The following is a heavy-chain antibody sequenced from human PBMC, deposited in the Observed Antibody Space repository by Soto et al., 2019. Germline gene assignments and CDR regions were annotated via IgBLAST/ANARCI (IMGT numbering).Heavy chain of an antibody. J-gene: IGHJ4*02. V-gene: IGHV4-34*01. Sequence: SETLSLTCAVYGGSFSGYYWSWIRQPPGKGLEWIGEINHSGSTNYNPSLKSRVTISVDTSKNQFSLKLSAVTAADTAVYYCASRGYCSGGSCYLPGNWGQGTLVTVSS. CDR2: INHSGST. CDR3: ASRGYCSGGSCYLPGN. CDR1: GGSFSGYY. D-gene: IGHD2-15*01.